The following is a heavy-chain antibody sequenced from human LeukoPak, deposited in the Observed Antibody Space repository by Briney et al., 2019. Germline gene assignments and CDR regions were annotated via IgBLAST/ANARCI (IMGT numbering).Heavy chain of an antibody. CDR3: ARRLDCSGDSCEYFDY. CDR2: IYPGDYDT. D-gene: IGHD2-15*01. CDR1: GYTFTNYS. V-gene: IGHV5-51*01. Sequence: HGESLKISCKGSGYTFTNYSIGWVRQMPGKGLEWMAFIYPGDYDTRYSPSFRGEVTNSADKSISNAYLQWSSLKASDPAMYYWARRLDCSGDSCEYFDYWGQGTLVTVSS. J-gene: IGHJ4*02.